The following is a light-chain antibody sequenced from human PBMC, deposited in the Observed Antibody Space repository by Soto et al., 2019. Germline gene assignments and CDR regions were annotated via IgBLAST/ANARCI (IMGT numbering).Light chain of an antibody. CDR1: QSVLYSSNNKNY. CDR2: WAS. V-gene: IGKV4-1*01. CDR3: QHYITTPIT. J-gene: IGKJ4*01. Sequence: DIVMTQSPDSLAVSLGERATINCKSSQSVLYSSNNKNYLAWYQQKPGQPPKLLIYWASTRESGVPDRFSGSGSGTDFTLTISSLQAEDVAVYYCQHYITTPITFGGGTKVEIK.